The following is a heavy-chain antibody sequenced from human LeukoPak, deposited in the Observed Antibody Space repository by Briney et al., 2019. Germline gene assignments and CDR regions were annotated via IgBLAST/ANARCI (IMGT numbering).Heavy chain of an antibody. J-gene: IGHJ6*02. CDR3: ARETQAGYYYYGMDV. CDR2: ISYDGSNK. V-gene: IGHV3-30*03. Sequence: GGSLRLSCAASGFTFSNYAMHWVRQAPGKGLEWVAVISYDGSNKYYADSVKGRFSISRDNSKNTLYLQMNSLRAEDTAVYYCARETQAGYYYYGMDVWGQGTTVTVSS. D-gene: IGHD6-13*01. CDR1: GFTFSNYA.